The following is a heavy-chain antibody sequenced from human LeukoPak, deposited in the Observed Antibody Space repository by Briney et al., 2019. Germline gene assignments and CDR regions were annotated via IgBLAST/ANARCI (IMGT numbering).Heavy chain of an antibody. CDR3: AKVPMFGYKDV. CDR1: GLTFSSYV. Sequence: GGSLRLSCVASGLTFSSYVMNWVRQAPGKGLEWVSSIGGSGGSTSYADSVKGRFTISRDNSKNTLYLQMNSLRAEDTAVYYCAKVPMFGYKDVWGKGTTVTVSS. J-gene: IGHJ6*03. V-gene: IGHV3-23*01. D-gene: IGHD3-10*02. CDR2: IGGSGGST.